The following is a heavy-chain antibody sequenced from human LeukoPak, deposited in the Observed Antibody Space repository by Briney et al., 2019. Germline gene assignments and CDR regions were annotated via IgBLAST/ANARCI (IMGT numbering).Heavy chain of an antibody. CDR2: ISSRGSSI. Sequence: GGSLRLSCAASGFTFSTYSMDWVRQAPGKGLEWVSYISSRGSSIYYGDSVKGRFTISRDNAKNSLYLQMNSLRVEDTAVYYCARDLVSYYNYYMDVWGKGTTVTVSS. D-gene: IGHD3-16*01. V-gene: IGHV3-48*01. CDR1: GFTFSTYS. CDR3: ARDLVSYYNYYMDV. J-gene: IGHJ6*03.